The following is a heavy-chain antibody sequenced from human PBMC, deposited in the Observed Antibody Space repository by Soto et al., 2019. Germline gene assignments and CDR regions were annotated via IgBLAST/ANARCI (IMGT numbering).Heavy chain of an antibody. J-gene: IGHJ4*02. Sequence: PGGSLRLSCGSSGFTFSNYWMSWVRQAPGKGLELVANIKGDGRENYYLDSVKGRFTISRDNAKNSLYLQMSSLRAEDTAIYYCMTDFEGYWGQGTQVTVSS. CDR3: MTDFEGY. CDR2: IKGDGREN. CDR1: GFTFSNYW. V-gene: IGHV3-7*01.